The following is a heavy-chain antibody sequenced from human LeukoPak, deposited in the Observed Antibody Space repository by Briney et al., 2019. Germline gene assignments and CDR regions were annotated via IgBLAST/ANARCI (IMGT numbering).Heavy chain of an antibody. CDR1: GGSFSGYY. D-gene: IGHD3-10*01. V-gene: IGHV4-34*01. Sequence: SETLSLTCAVYGGSFSGYYWSWIRQPPGKGLEWIGEINHSGNTNCKSSLKSRVTMSVDTSKNQFSLKLTSVTAADTAVYYCARQISRIALIRERPRGWFDPWGQGTLVTVSS. CDR2: INHSGNT. J-gene: IGHJ5*02. CDR3: ARQISRIALIRERPRGWFDP.